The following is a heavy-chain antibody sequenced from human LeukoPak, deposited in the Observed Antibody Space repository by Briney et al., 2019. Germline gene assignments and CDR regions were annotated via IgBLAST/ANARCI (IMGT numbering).Heavy chain of an antibody. CDR2: IYYSGST. CDR3: AREGGPHYYDSRGKNWFDP. Sequence: SETLSLTCTVSGGSVSSGSYYWSWIRQPPGKGLGWIGYIYYSGSTNYNPSLKSRVTISVDTSKNQFSLKLSSVTAADTAVYYCAREGGPHYYDSRGKNWFDPWGQGTLVTVSS. CDR1: GGSVSSGSYY. V-gene: IGHV4-61*01. D-gene: IGHD3-22*01. J-gene: IGHJ5*02.